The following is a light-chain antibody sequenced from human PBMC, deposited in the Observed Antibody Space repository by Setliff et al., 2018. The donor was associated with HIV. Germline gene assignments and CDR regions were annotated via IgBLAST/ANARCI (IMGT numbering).Light chain of an antibody. Sequence: LTQPPSVSVAPGKTARITCGGNNIGSKSVHWYQQKPGQAPVLVISYDSDRPSGIPERFSGSNSGDTATLTISRVEAGDEADYYCQVWDSSSDHPYVFGTGTKVTVL. CDR3: QVWDSSSDHPYV. V-gene: IGLV3-21*04. CDR1: NIGSKS. CDR2: YDS. J-gene: IGLJ1*01.